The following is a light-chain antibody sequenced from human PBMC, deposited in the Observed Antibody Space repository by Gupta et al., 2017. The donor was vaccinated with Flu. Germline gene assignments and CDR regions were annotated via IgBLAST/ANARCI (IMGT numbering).Light chain of an antibody. CDR3: QQRSNWLT. CDR2: DAS. Sequence: PATLSLSPGERATLACRASQSVSSYLAWYQQKPGQAPRLLIYDASNRATGIPARFSGSGSGTDFTLTISSLEPEDFAVYYCQQRSNWLTFGGGTKVEIK. V-gene: IGKV3-11*01. CDR1: QSVSSY. J-gene: IGKJ4*01.